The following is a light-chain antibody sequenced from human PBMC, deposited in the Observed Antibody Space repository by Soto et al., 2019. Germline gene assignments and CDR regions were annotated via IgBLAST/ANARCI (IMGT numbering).Light chain of an antibody. CDR1: QSVSSY. CDR2: DAS. Sequence: EVVMAHSPATLSFSPLDRACLXWRSSQSVSSYLAWYQQKPGQAPRLLIYDASNRATGIPARFSGSGSGTDFTLTISSLEPEDFAVYYCQQRSNWPLITFGQGTRLEIK. J-gene: IGKJ5*01. CDR3: QQRSNWPLIT. V-gene: IGKV3-11*01.